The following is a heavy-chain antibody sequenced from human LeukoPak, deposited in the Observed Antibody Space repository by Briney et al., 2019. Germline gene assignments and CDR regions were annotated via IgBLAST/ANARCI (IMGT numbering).Heavy chain of an antibody. CDR2: TYYGGSI. CDR3: ARGSGSATVTPFDV. J-gene: IGHJ3*01. CDR1: GGSISSYY. V-gene: IGHV4-59*13. Sequence: PPETLSLTCTVSGGSISSYYWSWIRAPPGKGLEWMGSTYYGGSINYNPSFKSRVTISVDTSENQFSLKLTSVTAADTAVYYCARGSGSATVTPFDVWGQGTLVTVSS. D-gene: IGHD4-17*01.